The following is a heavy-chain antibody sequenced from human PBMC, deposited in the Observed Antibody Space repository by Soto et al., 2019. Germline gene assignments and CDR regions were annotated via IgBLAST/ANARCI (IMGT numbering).Heavy chain of an antibody. CDR3: ARVTRGSGSYRYFDY. CDR1: GGSISSSSCH. D-gene: IGHD3-10*01. J-gene: IGHJ4*02. V-gene: IGHV4-39*02. Sequence: PSETLSLTCTVSGGSISSSSCHWGWIRQPPGKGLEWIASIKYSGTTFYKQSLKSKVTMSVDTSKIQFSLKLSSVNAAYTAVYYCARVTRGSGSYRYFDYWGQGTLVTVSS. CDR2: IKYSGTT.